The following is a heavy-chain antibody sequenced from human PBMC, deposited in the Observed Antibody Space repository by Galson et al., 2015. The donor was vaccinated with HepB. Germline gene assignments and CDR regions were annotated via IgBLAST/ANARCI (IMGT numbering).Heavy chain of an antibody. V-gene: IGHV3-30-3*01. J-gene: IGHJ1*01. Sequence: SLRLSCAASGFTFSSYAMHWVRQAPGKGPEWVAVISYDGSNKYYADSVKGRFTISRDNSKNTLYLQMNSLRAEDTAVYYCARVGCSSTSCYPLPEYFQHWGQGTLVTVSS. CDR2: ISYDGSNK. CDR3: ARVGCSSTSCYPLPEYFQH. CDR1: GFTFSSYA. D-gene: IGHD2-2*01.